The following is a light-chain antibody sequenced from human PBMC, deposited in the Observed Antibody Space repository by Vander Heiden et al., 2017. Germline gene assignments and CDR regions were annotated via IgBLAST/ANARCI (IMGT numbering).Light chain of an antibody. CDR1: QGISSY. Sequence: DIQLTQSPSFLSASVGDRVTITCRASQGISSYLAWYQQKPGKAPNLLIYAASTLQSGVPSRFSGSGSGTEFTLTISSLQPEDFATYYCQQLNTYPHTFGGGTKVEIK. J-gene: IGKJ4*01. CDR3: QQLNTYPHT. V-gene: IGKV1-9*01. CDR2: AAS.